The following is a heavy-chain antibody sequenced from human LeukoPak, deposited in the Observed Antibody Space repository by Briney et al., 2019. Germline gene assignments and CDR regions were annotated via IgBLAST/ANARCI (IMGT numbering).Heavy chain of an antibody. CDR1: GGSFSGYS. CDR3: ARIHDSSGYYFDY. CDR2: INHSGST. V-gene: IGHV4-34*01. D-gene: IGHD3-22*01. J-gene: IGHJ4*02. Sequence: SETLSLTCAVYGGSFSGYSWSWIRQPPGKGLEWIGEINHSGSTNYNPSLKSRVTISVDTSKNQFSLKLSSVTAADAAVYYCARIHDSSGYYFDYWGQGTLVTVSS.